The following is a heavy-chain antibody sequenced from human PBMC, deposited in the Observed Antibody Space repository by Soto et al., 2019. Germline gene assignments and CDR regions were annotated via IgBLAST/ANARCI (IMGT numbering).Heavy chain of an antibody. CDR3: ATVQYCSSTSCSYFDY. Sequence: ASVKVSCKVSGYTLTELSMHWVRQAPGKGLEWMGGFDPEDGETIYAQKFQGRVTMTEDTSTDTAYMELSSLRSEDTAVYYCATVQYCSSTSCSYFDYWGQGTLVTVSS. CDR2: FDPEDGET. D-gene: IGHD2-2*01. J-gene: IGHJ4*02. V-gene: IGHV1-24*01. CDR1: GYTLTELS.